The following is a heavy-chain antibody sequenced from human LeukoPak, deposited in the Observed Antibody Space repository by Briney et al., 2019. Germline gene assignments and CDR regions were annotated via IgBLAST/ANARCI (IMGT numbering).Heavy chain of an antibody. Sequence: SETLSLTCTVSGGSFSSSSYYWGWIRQPPGKGLEWIGSMCYSGSTYYNASLRSRVTISVDTSKNQFSLKLSSVTAADTAVYYCARHFDRDGYKSNAFDIWGQGTMVTVSS. D-gene: IGHD5-24*01. V-gene: IGHV4-39*01. CDR1: GGSFSSSSYY. CDR3: ARHFDRDGYKSNAFDI. CDR2: MCYSGST. J-gene: IGHJ3*02.